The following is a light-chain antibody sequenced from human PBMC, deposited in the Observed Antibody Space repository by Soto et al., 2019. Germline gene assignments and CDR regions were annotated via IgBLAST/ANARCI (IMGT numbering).Light chain of an antibody. J-gene: IGKJ3*01. CDR2: KAS. CDR3: QQYNSSPFT. CDR1: QSISSW. V-gene: IGKV1-5*03. Sequence: DIQMTQSPSTLSASVGDRVTITCRASQSISSWLAWYHQKPGKAPKLLIYKASSLESGVPSRFSGSGSGTEFTITISSLQPDDLATYYCQQYNSSPFTFGPGTKVDIK.